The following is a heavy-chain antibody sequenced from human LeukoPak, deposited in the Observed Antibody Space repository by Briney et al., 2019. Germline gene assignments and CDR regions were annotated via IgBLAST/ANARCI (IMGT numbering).Heavy chain of an antibody. CDR3: AKAGRGGAITMVRGVKGDYYMDV. V-gene: IGHV3-23*01. J-gene: IGHJ6*03. D-gene: IGHD3-10*01. CDR1: GFTFSSFG. Sequence: GGSLRLSCAASGFTFSSFGMSWVRQAPGKGLEWVSSISGSGGRTYYADSVKGRFTISRDNSKNTLYLQMNSLRAEDTAVYYCAKAGRGGAITMVRGVKGDYYMDVWGKGTTATISS. CDR2: ISGSGGRT.